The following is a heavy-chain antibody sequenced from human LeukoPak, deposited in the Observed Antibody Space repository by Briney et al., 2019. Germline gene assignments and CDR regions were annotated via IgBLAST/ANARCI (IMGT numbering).Heavy chain of an antibody. CDR2: ISAYNGNT. D-gene: IGHD2-2*01. Sequence: ASVKVSCKASGYTFTSYGISWVRQAPGQGLEWMGWISAYNGNTNYAQKLQGRVTMTTDTSTSTAYMELRSLRSDDTAVYYCARTGYCSSTSCYVHYYHYYGMDVWGKGTTVTVSS. V-gene: IGHV1-18*04. J-gene: IGHJ6*04. CDR1: GYTFTSYG. CDR3: ARTGYCSSTSCYVHYYHYYGMDV.